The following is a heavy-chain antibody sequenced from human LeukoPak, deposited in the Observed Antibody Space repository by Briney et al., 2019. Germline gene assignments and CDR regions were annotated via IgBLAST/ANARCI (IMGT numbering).Heavy chain of an antibody. J-gene: IGHJ4*02. CDR2: IYYSGST. CDR3: VVIGSAAGSRSRY. CDR1: GGSISSSSYY. Sequence: PSETLSLTCTVSGGSISSSSYYWGWIRQPPGKGLEWIGSIYYSGSTYYNPSLKSRVTISVDTSKNQFSLKLSSVTAADTAVYYCVVIGSAAGSRSRYWGQGTLVTVSS. V-gene: IGHV4-39*07. D-gene: IGHD6-13*01.